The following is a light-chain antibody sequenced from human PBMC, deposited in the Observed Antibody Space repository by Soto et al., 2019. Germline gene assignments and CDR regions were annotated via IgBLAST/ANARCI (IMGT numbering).Light chain of an antibody. J-gene: IGKJ1*01. CDR3: QQYSVYWT. V-gene: IGKV1-5*02. CDR2: DAS. CDR1: QSVSTR. Sequence: DIQMTQSPSSLSASVGDRVTIICRASQSVSTRLAWYQQKPGKAPKVLIYDASSWAGGVPSRFTGSGSGTESTLTINSLQPDDFATYYCQQYSVYWTFGQGTKVEIK.